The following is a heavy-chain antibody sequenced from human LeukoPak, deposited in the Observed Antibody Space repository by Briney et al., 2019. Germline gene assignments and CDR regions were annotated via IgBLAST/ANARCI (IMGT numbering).Heavy chain of an antibody. V-gene: IGHV4-38-2*01. J-gene: IGHJ4*02. CDR1: GYSISSGYY. CDR2: IYHSGST. CDR3: ARHRAGWDSPDPFFDY. D-gene: IGHD1-26*01. Sequence: SETLSLTCAVSGYSISSGYYWGWIRQPPGKGLEWIGSIYHSGSTYYNPSLKGRVTISVDTSKNQFSLKLSSVTAADTAVYYCARHRAGWDSPDPFFDYWGQGTLVTVSS.